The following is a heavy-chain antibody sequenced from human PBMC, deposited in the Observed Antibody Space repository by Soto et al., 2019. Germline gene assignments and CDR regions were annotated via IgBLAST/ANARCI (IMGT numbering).Heavy chain of an antibody. Sequence: QVQLQESGPGLVKPSQTLSLTCTVSGGSISVGVYYWNWIRQLPGKGPEWIGYTYHTGSTYYNPSLESRGTITVDPSKNQFSPGLSSGTAAETAVYYCARIGNPDASLYFDYWGQGTLVTVSS. CDR2: TYHTGST. D-gene: IGHD2-2*01. J-gene: IGHJ4*02. V-gene: IGHV4-31*03. CDR1: GGSISVGVYY. CDR3: ARIGNPDASLYFDY.